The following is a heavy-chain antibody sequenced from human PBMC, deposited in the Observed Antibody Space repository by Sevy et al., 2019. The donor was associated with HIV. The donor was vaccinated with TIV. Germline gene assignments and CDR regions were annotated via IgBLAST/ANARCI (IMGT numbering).Heavy chain of an antibody. J-gene: IGHJ4*02. D-gene: IGHD3-22*01. V-gene: IGHV3-23*01. CDR1: GFMFSNYA. CDR3: ARKYDSSGYFDY. Sequence: WGSLRLSCAASGFMFSNYAMNWVRQAPGKGLEWVAGISGTGGSGDKTNYADSVKGRFTISRDDSKNSLYLQLNSLRAEDTAIYYCARKYDSSGYFDYWGQGTLVTVSS. CDR2: ISGTGGSGDKT.